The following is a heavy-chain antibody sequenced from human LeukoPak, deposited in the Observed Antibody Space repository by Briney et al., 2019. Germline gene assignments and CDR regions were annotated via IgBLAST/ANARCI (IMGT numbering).Heavy chain of an antibody. Sequence: KPSETLSLTCTVSGGSFSSDSYYWGWIRQPPGKGLEWIGSRYYSGRTYYNPSLKTRVTISVDTSKNHFSLKLSSVTAADTAVYYCARDRANGAGDYYYHYYMDVWGKGTTVTLSS. CDR3: ARDRANGAGDYYYHYYMDV. CDR2: RYYSGRT. CDR1: GGSFSSDSYY. V-gene: IGHV4-39*07. J-gene: IGHJ6*03. D-gene: IGHD3-10*01.